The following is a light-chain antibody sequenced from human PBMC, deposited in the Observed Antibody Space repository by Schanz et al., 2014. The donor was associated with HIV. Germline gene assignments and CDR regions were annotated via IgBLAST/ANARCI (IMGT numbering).Light chain of an antibody. V-gene: IGLV1-44*01. Sequence: QSVLTQPPSASGTPGQRVTISCSGSSSNFRSNAENWPQQLPGTAPKLVIYNTYHRPSGVPDRFSGSQSGASASLAISGLQSEDEADFYCATWDDSLNGWVFGGGTKLTV. CDR3: ATWDDSLNGWV. CDR1: SSNFRSNA. CDR2: NTY. J-gene: IGLJ3*02.